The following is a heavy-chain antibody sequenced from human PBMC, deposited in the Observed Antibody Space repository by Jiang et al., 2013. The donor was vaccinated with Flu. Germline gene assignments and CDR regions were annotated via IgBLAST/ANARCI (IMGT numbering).Heavy chain of an antibody. V-gene: IGHV6-1*01. J-gene: IGHJ4*02. CDR2: TYYRSKWYN. D-gene: IGHD3-9*01. CDR3: ARESGGRHNYDILTGYYLRGFSKFDY. CDR1: SSNSAA. Sequence: SSNSAAWNWIRQSPSRGLEWLGRTYYRSKWYNDYAVSVKSRITINPDTSKNQFSLQLNSVTPEDTAVYYCARESGGRHNYDILTGYYLRGFSKFDYWGQGTLVTVSS.